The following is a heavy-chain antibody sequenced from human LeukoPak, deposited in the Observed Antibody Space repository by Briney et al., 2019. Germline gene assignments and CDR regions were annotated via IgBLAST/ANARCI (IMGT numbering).Heavy chain of an antibody. CDR2: INPSGGRT. J-gene: IGHJ5*02. V-gene: IGHV1-46*01. D-gene: IGHD3-10*01. CDR3: ARAPKRRTMARENWFDP. Sequence: ASLKVSCKASRYTFTSYYMPWVRQAPGQGLGWMGIINPSGGRTSYAQQFQGRVTMTRHTSTSTVPMELSSLRSEDTAVYYCARAPKRRTMARENWFDPWGQGTRVTVSS. CDR1: RYTFTSYY.